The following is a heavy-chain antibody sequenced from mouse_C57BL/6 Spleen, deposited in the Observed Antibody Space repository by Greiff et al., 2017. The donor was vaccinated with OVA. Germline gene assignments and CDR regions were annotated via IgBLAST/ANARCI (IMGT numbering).Heavy chain of an antibody. CDR2: ISSGGSYT. D-gene: IGHD1-1*01. CDR3: ASEYYGSSPIDV. CDR1: GFTFSSYG. J-gene: IGHJ1*03. V-gene: IGHV5-6*01. Sequence: EVKLMESGGDLVKPGGSLKLSCAASGFTFSSYGMSWVRQTPDKRLEWVATISSGGSYTYYPDSVKGRFTISRDNAKNTLYLHMSSLKSEDTAMYYCASEYYGSSPIDVWGTGTTVTISS.